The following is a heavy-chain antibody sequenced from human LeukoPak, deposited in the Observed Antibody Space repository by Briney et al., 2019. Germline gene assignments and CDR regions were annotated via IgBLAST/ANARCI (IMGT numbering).Heavy chain of an antibody. D-gene: IGHD3-22*01. CDR3: VRTGIGDYYDSAGYYQPPVY. CDR2: IYPGDSDT. J-gene: IGHJ4*02. V-gene: IGHV5-51*01. Sequence: PGESLKISCKGSGYSFINYWIGWVRQMPGKGLDWMGIIYPGDSDTRYSPSFQGQVTISVDKSVSTAYLQWSSLKATDTAMYYCVRTGIGDYYDSAGYYQPPVYWGQGTLVTVSS. CDR1: GYSFINYW.